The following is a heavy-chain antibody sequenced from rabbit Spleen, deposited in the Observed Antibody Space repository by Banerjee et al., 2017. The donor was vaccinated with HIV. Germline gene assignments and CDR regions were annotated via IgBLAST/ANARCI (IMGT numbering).Heavy chain of an antibody. CDR2: IDTGSSGFT. J-gene: IGHJ6*01. CDR1: GFSFSVSSY. Sequence: QSLEESGGDLVKPGASLTLTCTASGFSFSVSSYMCWVRQAPGKGLEWIACIDTGSSGFTYFASWAKGRFTISKTSSTTVTLQMTSLTAADTATYFCARDTSSSFSSYGMDLWGQGTLVTVS. V-gene: IGHV1S40*01. CDR3: ARDTSSSFSSYGMDL. D-gene: IGHD1-1*01.